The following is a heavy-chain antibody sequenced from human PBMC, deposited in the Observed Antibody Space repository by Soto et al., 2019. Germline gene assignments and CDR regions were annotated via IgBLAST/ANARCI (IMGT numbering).Heavy chain of an antibody. CDR1: GGSFSGYY. Sequence: LSLTCGVYGGSFSGYYWSWIRQPPGKGLEWIGEINHSGGTTYNPSLKSRVTISVDTSKNQFSLKLSSVTAADTAVYYCARDPTYYYDSSGPTARGGMDVWGQGTTVTVSS. CDR2: INHSGGT. CDR3: ARDPTYYYDSSGPTARGGMDV. D-gene: IGHD3-22*01. V-gene: IGHV4-34*01. J-gene: IGHJ6*02.